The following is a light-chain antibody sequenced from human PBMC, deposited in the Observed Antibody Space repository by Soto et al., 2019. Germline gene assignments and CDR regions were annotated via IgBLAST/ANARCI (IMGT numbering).Light chain of an antibody. CDR3: QQYDNLPIT. CDR2: DAS. CDR1: QDISNY. J-gene: IGKJ5*01. V-gene: IGKV1-33*01. Sequence: DIQMTQSPSSLSASVGDRVTITCQASQDISNYFNWYQQKPGKAPQLLIYDASNLETGVPARFSGSGSGTDFTFTISSLQPEDIATYYCQQYDNLPITFGQGTRLEIK.